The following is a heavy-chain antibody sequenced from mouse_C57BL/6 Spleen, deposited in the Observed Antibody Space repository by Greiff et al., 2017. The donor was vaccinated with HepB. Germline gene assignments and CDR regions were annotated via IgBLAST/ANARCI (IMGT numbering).Heavy chain of an antibody. CDR3: ARGDYPYAMDY. CDR1: GYTFTSYW. CDR2: IYPGSGST. D-gene: IGHD2-4*01. J-gene: IGHJ4*01. Sequence: VQLQQPGAELVKPGASVKMSCKASGYTFTSYWITWVKQRPGQGLEWIGDIYPGSGSTNYNEKFKSKATLTVDTASSTADMQLSSLTSEDSAVYYCARGDYPYAMDYWGQGTSVTVSS. V-gene: IGHV1-55*01.